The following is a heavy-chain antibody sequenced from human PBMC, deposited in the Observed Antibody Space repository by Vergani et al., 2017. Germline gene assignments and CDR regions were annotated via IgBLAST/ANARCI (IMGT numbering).Heavy chain of an antibody. CDR2: INPSGGST. V-gene: IGHV1-46*03. D-gene: IGHD6-13*01. CDR1: GYTFTSYY. J-gene: IGHJ6*02. Sequence: QVQLVKSGAEVKKPGASVKVSCKASGYTFTSYYMHWVRQAPGQGLEWMGIINPSGGSTSYAQKFQGRVTMTRDTSTSTVYMELSSLRSEDTAVYYCARGAAAPLYYYYGMDVWGQGTTVTVSS. CDR3: ARGAAAPLYYYYGMDV.